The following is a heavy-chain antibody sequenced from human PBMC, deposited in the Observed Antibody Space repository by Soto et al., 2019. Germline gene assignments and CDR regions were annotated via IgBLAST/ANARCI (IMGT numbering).Heavy chain of an antibody. V-gene: IGHV4-34*01. CDR3: ARGGPVLRYFDWLLLVGFDY. Sequence: QVQLQQWGAGLLKPSETLSLTCAVYGGSFSGYYWSWIRQPPGKGLEWIGEINHSGSTNYNPSLKSRVTISVDTSKNQFSLKLSSVTAADTAVYYCARGGPVLRYFDWLLLVGFDYWGQGTLVTVSS. J-gene: IGHJ4*02. D-gene: IGHD3-9*01. CDR1: GGSFSGYY. CDR2: INHSGST.